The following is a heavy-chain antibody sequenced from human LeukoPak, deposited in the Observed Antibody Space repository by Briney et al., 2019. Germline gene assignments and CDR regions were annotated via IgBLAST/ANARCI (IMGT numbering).Heavy chain of an antibody. D-gene: IGHD5-12*01. J-gene: IGHJ4*02. CDR1: GFTVSSNY. Sequence: GGSLRLSCAASGFTVSSNYMSWVRQAPGKGLEWVSVIYIGGTTYYADSVKGRFTISRDSSKNTLYLQMNSLRAEDTAVYYCARERGTAGYSRYFDYWGQGTLVTVSS. V-gene: IGHV3-53*01. CDR3: ARERGTAGYSRYFDY. CDR2: IYIGGTT.